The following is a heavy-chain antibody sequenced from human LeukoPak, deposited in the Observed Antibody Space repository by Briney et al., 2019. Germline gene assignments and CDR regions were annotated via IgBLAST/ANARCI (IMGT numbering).Heavy chain of an antibody. CDR1: GFTFSSYT. J-gene: IGHJ4*02. Sequence: GRSLRLSCVASGFTFSSYTMQWVRQAPGKGLDWVALMWGDGTNEYYADSVKGRFTISRDSSKNTLYLQMNSLRAEDTAVYYCARDLGYSSGHPFDYWGQGTLVTVSS. V-gene: IGHV3-33*01. CDR3: ARDLGYSSGHPFDY. D-gene: IGHD6-19*01. CDR2: MWGDGTNE.